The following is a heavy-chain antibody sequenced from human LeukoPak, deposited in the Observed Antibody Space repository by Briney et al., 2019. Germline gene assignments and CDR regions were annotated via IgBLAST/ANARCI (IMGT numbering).Heavy chain of an antibody. J-gene: IGHJ4*02. CDR1: GGSISSGGYS. V-gene: IGHV4-30-2*01. CDR3: ARDRPPTDY. D-gene: IGHD6-6*01. CDR2: IYHSGST. Sequence: SETLSLTCAVSGGSISSGGYSWSWIRQPPGKGLEWIGYIYHSGSTYYNPSLKSRVTISVDRSKNQFSLKLSSVTAADTAVYYCARDRPPTDYWGQGTLVTVSS.